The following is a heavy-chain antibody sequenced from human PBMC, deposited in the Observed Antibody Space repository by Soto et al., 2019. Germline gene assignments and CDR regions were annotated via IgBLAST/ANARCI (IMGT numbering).Heavy chain of an antibody. D-gene: IGHD2-2*01. CDR3: AKETVVVPAANRAYYYYGMDV. CDR1: GFTFSSYA. V-gene: IGHV3-23*01. CDR2: ISGSGGST. J-gene: IGHJ6*02. Sequence: GGSLRLSCAASGFTFSSYAMSWVRQAPGKGLEWVSAISGSGGSTYYADSVKGRFTISRDNSKNTLYLQRNSLRAEDTAVYYCAKETVVVPAANRAYYYYGMDVWGQGTTVTVSS.